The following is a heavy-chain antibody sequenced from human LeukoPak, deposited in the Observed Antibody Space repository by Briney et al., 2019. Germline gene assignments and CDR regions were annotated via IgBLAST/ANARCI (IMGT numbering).Heavy chain of an antibody. CDR1: GGTFSSYA. V-gene: IGHV1-69*13. CDR3: ARVSSPMGGSFDY. CDR2: IIPIFGTA. J-gene: IGHJ4*02. Sequence: SVKVSCKASGGTFSSYAISWVRQAPGQGLEWMGGIIPIFGTANYAQKFQGRVTITADESTSTAYMELSSLRSEDTAVYYCARVSSPMGGSFDYWGQGTLVTVSS. D-gene: IGHD3-16*01.